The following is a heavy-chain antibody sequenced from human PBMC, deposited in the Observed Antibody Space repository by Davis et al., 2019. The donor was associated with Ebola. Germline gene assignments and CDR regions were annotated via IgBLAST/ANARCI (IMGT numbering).Heavy chain of an antibody. CDR1: GYTFTSYG. V-gene: IGHV1-2*04. D-gene: IGHD2-2*01. J-gene: IGHJ6*02. CDR3: AREGIRYCSSTSCYGGGMDV. CDR2: INPNSGGT. Sequence: SVKVSCKASGYTFTSYGISWVRQAPGQGLEWMGWINPNSGGTNYAQKFQGWVTMTRDTSISTAYMELSRLRSDDTAVYYCAREGIRYCSSTSCYGGGMDVWGQGTTVTVSS.